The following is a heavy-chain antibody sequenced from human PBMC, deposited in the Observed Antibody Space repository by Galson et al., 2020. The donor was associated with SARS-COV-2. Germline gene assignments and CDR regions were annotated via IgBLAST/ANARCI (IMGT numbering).Heavy chain of an antibody. D-gene: IGHD3-9*01. CDR2: ISGSGSIT. Sequence: TGGSLRLSCAASEFTFSDYYMNWIRQAPGKGPEWISYISGSGSITYYADSVKGRFAISRDNAKNSLYLEMNSLRADDTAVYYCARGYFDRTRGKLEDRWGQGTLVTVSS. CDR1: EFTFSDYY. J-gene: IGHJ5*02. V-gene: IGHV3-11*01. CDR3: ARGYFDRTRGKLEDR.